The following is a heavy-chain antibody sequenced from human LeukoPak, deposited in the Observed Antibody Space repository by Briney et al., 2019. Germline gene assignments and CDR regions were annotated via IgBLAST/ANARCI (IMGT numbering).Heavy chain of an antibody. D-gene: IGHD3-22*01. J-gene: IGHJ4*02. CDR3: ARLWYYDSSGYYGVSDFDY. CDR2: IYDSGST. Sequence: PSETLSLTCTVSGGSIRSSYYYWGWIRQPPGKGLEWIGSIYDSGSTYYNPSLKSRVTISVDTSKNQFSLKLSSVTAADTAVYYCARLWYYDSSGYYGVSDFDYWGQGTLVTVSS. V-gene: IGHV4-39*01. CDR1: GGSIRSSYYY.